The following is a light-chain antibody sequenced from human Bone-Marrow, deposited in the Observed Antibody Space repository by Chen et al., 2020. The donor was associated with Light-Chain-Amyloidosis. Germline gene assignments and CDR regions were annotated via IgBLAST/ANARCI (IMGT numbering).Light chain of an antibody. J-gene: IGLJ2*01. V-gene: IGLV3-25*03. CDR1: DLPTKY. CDR3: QSADSSGTYEVI. CDR2: SDT. Sequence: SYALTPPPSVSVSPGQPARLTCSGDDLPTKYAYWYQQKPGQAPVLVIHSDTERPSGISERFSGSSSGTTATLTISGVQAEDEADYHCQSADSSGTYEVIFGGGTKLTVL.